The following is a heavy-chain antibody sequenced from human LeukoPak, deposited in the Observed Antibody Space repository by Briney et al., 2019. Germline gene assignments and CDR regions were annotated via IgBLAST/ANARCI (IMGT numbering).Heavy chain of an antibody. CDR2: IKADGSQQ. Sequence: QPGGSLRLSCAASGFSISSHWMRWLRQAPGKGLEWVANIKADGSQQYYVDSVRGRFTITRDNAENSLYLQMNSLRAEDTAVYYCTRNSLDYWGLGTLVTVSS. CDR3: TRNSLDY. V-gene: IGHV3-7*03. J-gene: IGHJ4*02. CDR1: GFSISSHW.